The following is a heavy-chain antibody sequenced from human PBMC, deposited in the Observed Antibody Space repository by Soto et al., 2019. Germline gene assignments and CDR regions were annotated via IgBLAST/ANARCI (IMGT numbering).Heavy chain of an antibody. CDR1: GFTFSNAG. CDR2: IKSKTDGGTT. D-gene: IGHD3-3*01. J-gene: IGHJ6*02. CDR3: TTLSITIFGVVLMDV. Sequence: GRLLRLSCAAAGFTFSNAGMNWVRQAPGKGLEWVGRIKSKTDGGTTDYAAPVKGRFTISRDDSKNTLYLQMNSLKTEDTAVYYCTTLSITIFGVVLMDVWGQGTTVTVS. V-gene: IGHV3-15*07.